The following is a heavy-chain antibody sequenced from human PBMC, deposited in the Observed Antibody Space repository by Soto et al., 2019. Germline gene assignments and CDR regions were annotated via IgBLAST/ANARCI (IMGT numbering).Heavy chain of an antibody. J-gene: IGHJ6*02. D-gene: IGHD6-19*01. CDR1: GFTFSSYG. V-gene: IGHV3-30*18. CDR2: ISYDGSNK. CDR3: AKEKVREQWLLGMDV. Sequence: QVQLVESGGGVVQPGRSLRLSCAASGFTFSSYGMHWVRQAPGKGLEWVAVISYDGSNKYYADSVKGRFTISRDNSKNTLYLQMNSLRAEDTAVYHCAKEKVREQWLLGMDVWGQGTTVTVSS.